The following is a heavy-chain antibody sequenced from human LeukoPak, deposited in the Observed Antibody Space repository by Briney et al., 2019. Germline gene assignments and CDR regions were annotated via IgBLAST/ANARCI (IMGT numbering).Heavy chain of an antibody. CDR3: AKGTFGGTSATFDY. CDR1: GFTFSSYS. Sequence: GGSLRLSCAASGFTFSSYSMSWVRQAPGKGLEWVSLITGNGGISYYTDSVKGRFTISGDNSKNTLSLHMSSLRAEDTAVYYCAKGTFGGTSATFDYWGQGTLVTVSS. CDR2: ITGNGGIS. D-gene: IGHD2/OR15-2a*01. V-gene: IGHV3-23*01. J-gene: IGHJ4*02.